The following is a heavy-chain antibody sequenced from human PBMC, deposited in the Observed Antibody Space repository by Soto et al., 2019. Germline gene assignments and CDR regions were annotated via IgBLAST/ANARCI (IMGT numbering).Heavy chain of an antibody. CDR3: ARGGNSSGYYFLDY. CDR1: GFIVSNYY. Sequence: DVQLVESGGDLIQPGGSLRLSCAATGFIVSNYYMTWVRQAPGKGLQWVSFIYSDGRTHYADSVKGRFTISRDNSKNTVYLQMNTMRVEDTAVYYCARGGNSSGYYFLDYWGQGTLVTVSS. J-gene: IGHJ4*02. V-gene: IGHV3-53*01. CDR2: IYSDGRT. D-gene: IGHD3-22*01.